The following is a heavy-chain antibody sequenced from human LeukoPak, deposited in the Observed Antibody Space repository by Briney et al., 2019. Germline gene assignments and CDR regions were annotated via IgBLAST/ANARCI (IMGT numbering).Heavy chain of an antibody. Sequence: ASVKVSCKASGGTFSSYAISWVRQAPGQGLEWMGGIIPIFGTANYAQKFQGRVTITADESTSTAYMELGSLRSEDTAVYYCARSHKITFGGVLDYWGQGTLVTVSS. CDR3: ARSHKITFGGVLDY. V-gene: IGHV1-69*01. CDR2: IIPIFGTA. CDR1: GGTFSSYA. D-gene: IGHD3-16*01. J-gene: IGHJ4*02.